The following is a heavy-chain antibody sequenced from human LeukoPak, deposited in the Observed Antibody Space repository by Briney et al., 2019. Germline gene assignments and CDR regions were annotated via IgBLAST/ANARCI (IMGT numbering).Heavy chain of an antibody. CDR1: GFTFSSYA. V-gene: IGHV3-23*01. CDR3: AKDCSGGSCYFDY. D-gene: IGHD2-15*01. Sequence: HPGGSLRLSCAASGFTFSSYAMSWVRQAPGKGLEWVSAISGSGGSTCYADSVKGRFTISRDNSKNTLYLQMNSLRAEDTAVYYCAKDCSGGSCYFDYWGQGTLVTVSS. J-gene: IGHJ4*02. CDR2: ISGSGGST.